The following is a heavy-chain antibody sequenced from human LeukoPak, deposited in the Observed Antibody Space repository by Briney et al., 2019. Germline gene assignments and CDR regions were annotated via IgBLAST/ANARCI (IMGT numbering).Heavy chain of an antibody. CDR2: IGGSGGST. CDR1: GFTFSSYA. V-gene: IGHV3-23*01. J-gene: IGHJ4*02. D-gene: IGHD6-13*01. Sequence: GGSLRLSCAASGFTFSSYAMSWVRQAPGKGLEWVSSIGGSGGSTYYADSVKGRFTISRDNSKSTLYLQMNSLRAEDTAVYYCAKVETAAAATLRGFDYWGQGTLVTVSS. CDR3: AKVETAAAATLRGFDY.